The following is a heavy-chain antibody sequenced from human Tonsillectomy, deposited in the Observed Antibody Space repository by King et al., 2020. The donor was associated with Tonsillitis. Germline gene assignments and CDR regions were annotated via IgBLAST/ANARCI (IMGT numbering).Heavy chain of an antibody. CDR1: GFIFSSYG. CDR3: GRGRVDLPYMDV. V-gene: IGHV3-33*01. J-gene: IGHJ6*03. D-gene: IGHD5/OR15-5a*01. Sequence: VQLVESGGGVVQPGGSLRLSCSASGFIFSSYGMHWVRQAPGKGLEWVAVIWYDGSDTYYADSVKGRFTISRDNSKNTLYLQVNNLRVEDTAVYYCGRGRVDLPYMDVWGKGTTVTVSS. CDR2: IWYDGSDT.